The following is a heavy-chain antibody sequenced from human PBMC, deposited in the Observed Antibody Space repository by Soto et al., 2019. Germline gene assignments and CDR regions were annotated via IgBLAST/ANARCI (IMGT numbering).Heavy chain of an antibody. J-gene: IGHJ4*02. V-gene: IGHV3-30*18. Sequence: QVQLVESGGGVVQPGRSLRLSCAASGFTFSSYGMHWVRQAPGKGLEWVAVISYDGSNKYYADSVKGRFTISRDNSKNTPYLQMNSLRAEDTAVYYCAKETIYYDSSGYYRHVHFDYWGQGTLVTVSS. D-gene: IGHD3-22*01. CDR2: ISYDGSNK. CDR1: GFTFSSYG. CDR3: AKETIYYDSSGYYRHVHFDY.